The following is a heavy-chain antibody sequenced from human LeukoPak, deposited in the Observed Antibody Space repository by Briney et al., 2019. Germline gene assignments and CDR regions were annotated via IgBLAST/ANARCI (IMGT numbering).Heavy chain of an antibody. CDR2: IYYSGST. J-gene: IGHJ4*02. Sequence: PSETLPLTCTVSGGSISSYYWSWIRQPPGKGLEWTGYIYYSGSTDYNPSLKSRVTISVDTSKNQFSLKLSSVTAADTAVYYCARQSGAGRHFDYWGQGTLVTVSS. V-gene: IGHV4-59*08. CDR3: ARQSGAGRHFDY. CDR1: GGSISSYY. D-gene: IGHD6-19*01.